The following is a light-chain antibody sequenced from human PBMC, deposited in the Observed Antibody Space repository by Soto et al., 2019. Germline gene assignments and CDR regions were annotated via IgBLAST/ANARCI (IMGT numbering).Light chain of an antibody. CDR1: QDINDW. J-gene: IGKJ1*01. V-gene: IGKV1-5*01. CDR2: ATS. CDR3: QYYAGVWT. Sequence: DIQMTQSPSTLSASVGDIVTITFRASQDINDWLAWYQQKPGNAPKFLIYATSSLESGVPSRFSGSGSGTDFILTISSLQPDDFATYYCQYYAGVWTFGQGTKVDI.